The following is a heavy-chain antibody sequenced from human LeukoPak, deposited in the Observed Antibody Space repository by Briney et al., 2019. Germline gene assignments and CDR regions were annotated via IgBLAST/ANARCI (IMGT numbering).Heavy chain of an antibody. D-gene: IGHD6-19*01. V-gene: IGHV3-21*01. CDR3: ARLLDVAVAPRNYFDY. J-gene: IGHJ4*02. Sequence: GSLRLSCAAPGFTFSSYSMNWVRLAPGKGLEWVSSISSSSSYIYYADSVKGRFTISRDNAKNSLYLQMNSLRAEDTAVYYCARLLDVAVAPRNYFDYWGQGTLVTVSS. CDR2: ISSSSSYI. CDR1: GFTFSSYS.